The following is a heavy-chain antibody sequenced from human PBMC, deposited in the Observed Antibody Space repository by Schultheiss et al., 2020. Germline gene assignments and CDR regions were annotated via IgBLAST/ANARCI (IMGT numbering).Heavy chain of an antibody. CDR3: ARDRLRRELRGVWWFDP. J-gene: IGHJ5*02. Sequence: GGSLRLSCAASGFTFSSYAMHWVRQAPGKGLEWVAVISYDGSNKYYADSVKGRFTISRDNSKNTLYLQMNSLRAEDTAVYYCARDRLRRELRGVWWFDPWGKGTLVTGSS. V-gene: IGHV3-30-3*01. CDR1: GFTFSSYA. CDR2: ISYDGSNK. D-gene: IGHD1-26*01.